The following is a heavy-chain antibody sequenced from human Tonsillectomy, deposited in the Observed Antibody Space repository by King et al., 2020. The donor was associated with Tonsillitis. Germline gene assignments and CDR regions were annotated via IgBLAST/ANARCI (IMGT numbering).Heavy chain of an antibody. CDR2: IYYSGGT. CDR1: GGSISSGDYS. CDR3: ARGYCPNGICLHALDV. V-gene: IGHV4-30-4*07. Sequence: QLQESGPGLLKPSQTLSLTCAVSGGSISSGDYSWTWIRQPPGKGLEWIGYIYYSGGTYYNPSLKSRVTISVDTSKSQFSLKLNSVTAADTAVYFCARGYCPNGICLHALDVWGQGTRVAVSS. J-gene: IGHJ3*01. D-gene: IGHD2-8*01.